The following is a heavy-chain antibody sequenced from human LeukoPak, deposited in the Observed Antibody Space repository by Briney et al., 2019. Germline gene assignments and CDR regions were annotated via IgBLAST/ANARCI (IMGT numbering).Heavy chain of an antibody. CDR3: AKAQLPYYYDSSGYSPFDY. D-gene: IGHD3-22*01. Sequence: GGSLRLSCAASGFTFSSYAMSWVRQAPGKGLEWVSAISGSGGSTYYADSVKGRFTISRDNSKNTLYLQMNSLRAEDTAVYYCAKAQLPYYYDSSGYSPFDYWGQGTLVTVSS. J-gene: IGHJ4*02. CDR1: GFTFSSYA. CDR2: ISGSGGST. V-gene: IGHV3-23*01.